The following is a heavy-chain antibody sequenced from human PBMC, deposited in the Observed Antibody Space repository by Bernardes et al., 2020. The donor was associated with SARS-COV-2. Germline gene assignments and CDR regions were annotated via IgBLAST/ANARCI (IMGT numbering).Heavy chain of an antibody. CDR2: ISDSGGTT. J-gene: IGHJ3*02. Sequence: GGSLRLSCAASGFTFSTSAMYWVRQPPGKGLEWVSAISDSGGTTFYADSVKGRFTVSRDNARNTLVLEMNSLKAEDTAFFYCVKDKRADSVTRVFVTRDGFDTLSNGTMHT. V-gene: IGHV3-23*01. D-gene: IGHD3-22*01. CDR3: VKDKRADSVTRVFVTRDGFDT. CDR1: GFTFSTSA.